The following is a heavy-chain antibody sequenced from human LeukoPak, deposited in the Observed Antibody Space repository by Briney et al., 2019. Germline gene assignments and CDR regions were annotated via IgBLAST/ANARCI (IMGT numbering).Heavy chain of an antibody. CDR3: ARGDEPNYYDSSGAFDI. V-gene: IGHV1-46*01. D-gene: IGHD3-22*01. CDR2: INPSGGST. CDR1: GYTFTSYY. J-gene: IGHJ3*02. Sequence: ASVKVSCKASGYTFTSYYMHWVRQAPGQGLEWMGIINPSGGSTSYAQKFQGRVTMTRDTSTSTVYMELSSLRSEDTAMYYCARGDEPNYYDSSGAFDIWGQGTMVTVSS.